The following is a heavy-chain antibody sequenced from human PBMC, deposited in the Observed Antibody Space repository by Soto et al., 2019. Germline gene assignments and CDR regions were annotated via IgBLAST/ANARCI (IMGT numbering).Heavy chain of an antibody. CDR3: ARDKGITMVRGVFRPAESYYYYGMDV. CDR1: GGTFSSYA. D-gene: IGHD3-10*01. V-gene: IGHV1-69*13. CDR2: IIPIFGTA. Sequence: SVKVSCKASGGTFSSYAISWVRQAPGQGLEWMGGIIPIFGTANYAQKFQGRVTITADESTSTAYMELSSLRSEDTAVYYCARDKGITMVRGVFRPAESYYYYGMDVWGQGTTVTVSS. J-gene: IGHJ6*02.